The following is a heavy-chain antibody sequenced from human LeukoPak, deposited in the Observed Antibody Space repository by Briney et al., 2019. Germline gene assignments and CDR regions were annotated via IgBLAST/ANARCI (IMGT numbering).Heavy chain of an antibody. CDR3: AKDRERGYYGSGSYSVFDY. CDR2: ISGSGGST. J-gene: IGHJ4*02. CDR1: GFTFSSYA. Sequence: GGSLRLSCAASGFTFSSYAMSWVRQAPGKGLEWVSAISGSGGSTYYADSVKGRFTISRDNSKNTLYLQMNSLRAEDTAVYYCAKDRERGYYGSGSYSVFDYRGQGTLVTVSS. D-gene: IGHD3-10*01. V-gene: IGHV3-23*01.